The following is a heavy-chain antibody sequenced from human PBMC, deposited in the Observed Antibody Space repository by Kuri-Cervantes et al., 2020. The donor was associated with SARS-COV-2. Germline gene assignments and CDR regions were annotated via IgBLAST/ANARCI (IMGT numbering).Heavy chain of an antibody. Sequence: AGSLRLSCSVSGFTFSSYAMHWVRQAPGKGLEYVSVISSNGGSTYSADSVKGRFTISKDNSKNTLYLQMSSRRAEDTAVYYCVKAPEGPDDYWGQGTLVTVSS. CDR3: VKAPEGPDDY. CDR2: ISSNGGST. CDR1: GFTFSSYA. V-gene: IGHV3-64D*06. J-gene: IGHJ4*02.